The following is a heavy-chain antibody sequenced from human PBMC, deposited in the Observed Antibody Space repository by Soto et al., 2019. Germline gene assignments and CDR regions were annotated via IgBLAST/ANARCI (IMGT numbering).Heavy chain of an antibody. J-gene: IGHJ5*02. V-gene: IGHV3-21*01. CDR2: ISSSSSYI. CDR1: GFTFSSYS. D-gene: IGHD5-18*01. CDR3: ARDPEGYSYGPNWFDP. Sequence: GGSLRLSCAASGFTFSSYSMNWVRQAPGKGLEWVSSISSSSSYIYYADSVKGRFTISRDNAKNSLNLKMNSLRAEDTAVYYCARDPEGYSYGPNWFDPWGQGTLVTVSS.